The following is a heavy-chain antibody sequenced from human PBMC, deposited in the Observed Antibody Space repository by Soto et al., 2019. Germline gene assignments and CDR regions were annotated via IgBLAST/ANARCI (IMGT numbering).Heavy chain of an antibody. CDR1: GFTFSSYT. CDR3: AKCCQGGHGGTTDY. V-gene: IGHV3-23*01. J-gene: IGHJ4*02. Sequence: EVQLLESGGGLVQPGGSLRLSCAASGFTFSSYTMTWVRQAPGKGLEWVSLITENGGSTYNTDFVKGRFTISRDNSKNTLYLQMTSLRAEDTAIYYCAKCCQGGHGGTTDYWGQGTLVTGSS. CDR2: ITENGGST. D-gene: IGHD1-1*01.